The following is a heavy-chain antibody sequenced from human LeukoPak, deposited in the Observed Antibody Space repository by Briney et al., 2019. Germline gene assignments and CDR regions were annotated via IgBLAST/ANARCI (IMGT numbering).Heavy chain of an antibody. CDR3: ARAQHVDTAMVNYYYYYGMDV. D-gene: IGHD5-18*01. V-gene: IGHV4-59*01. CDR1: GGSISSYY. J-gene: IGHJ6*04. CDR2: IYYSGST. Sequence: PSETLSLTCTVSGGSISSYYWSWLRQPPGKGLEWIGYIYYSGSTNYNPSLKSRVTISVDTSKNQFSLKLSSVTAADTAEYHCARAQHVDTAMVNYYYYYGMDVWGKGTTVTVSS.